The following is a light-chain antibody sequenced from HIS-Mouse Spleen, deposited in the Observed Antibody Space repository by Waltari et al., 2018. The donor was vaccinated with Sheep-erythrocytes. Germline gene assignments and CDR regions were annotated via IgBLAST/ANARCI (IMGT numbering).Light chain of an antibody. V-gene: IGLV2-11*01. CDR2: AVS. J-gene: IGLJ1*01. Sequence: HSALTQPRSVSGSPGQSVTISCTGTLSDVGGYNYVSWYQQYPGKAPKLMIYAVSKRPSGVPDRFSGSKSGNTASLAISGLQAEDEADYYCCSYAGSYNHVFATGTKVTVL. CDR3: CSYAGSYNHV. CDR1: LSDVGGYNY.